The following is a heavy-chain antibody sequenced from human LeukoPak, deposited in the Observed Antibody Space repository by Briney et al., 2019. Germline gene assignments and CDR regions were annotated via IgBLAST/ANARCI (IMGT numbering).Heavy chain of an antibody. CDR3: AREDCSGGSCYYY. CDR2: IYYSGST. Sequence: KPSETLSLTCTVSGGSVNSGSYYWSWIRQPPGKGLEWIGYIYYSGSTNYNPSLKSRVTISVDTSKNQFSLKLSSVTAADTAVYYCAREDCSGGSCYYYWGQGTLVTVSS. D-gene: IGHD2-15*01. J-gene: IGHJ4*02. CDR1: GGSVNSGSYY. V-gene: IGHV4-61*01.